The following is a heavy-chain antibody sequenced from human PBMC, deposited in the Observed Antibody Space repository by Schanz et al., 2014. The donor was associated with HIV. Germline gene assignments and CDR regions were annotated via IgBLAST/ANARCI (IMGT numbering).Heavy chain of an antibody. J-gene: IGHJ4*02. CDR1: GFTFSSYG. D-gene: IGHD3-22*01. CDR2: ISYDGSDK. V-gene: IGHV3-30*18. Sequence: QVQLVESGGGVVQPGRSLRLSCAASGFTFSSYGMHWVRQAPGKGLEWVAVISYDGSDKYHADSVKGRFTISRDNSKNTLYLQMNSLRAEDTAVYYCAKALRDHYDATGYYRYWGQGILVTVSA. CDR3: AKALRDHYDATGYYRY.